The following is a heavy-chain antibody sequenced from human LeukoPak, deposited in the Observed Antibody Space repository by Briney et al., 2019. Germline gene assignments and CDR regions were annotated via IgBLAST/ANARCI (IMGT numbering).Heavy chain of an antibody. Sequence: GESLKISCNGSGYSFTSCWIGWVRQMPGKGLEWMGIIYPGDSDTRYSPSFQGQVTISADKSISTAYLQWSSLKASDTAMYYCARFMGPYCGGDCYDAFDIWGQGTMVTVSS. J-gene: IGHJ3*02. CDR3: ARFMGPYCGGDCYDAFDI. D-gene: IGHD2-21*01. CDR2: IYPGDSDT. V-gene: IGHV5-51*01. CDR1: GYSFTSCW.